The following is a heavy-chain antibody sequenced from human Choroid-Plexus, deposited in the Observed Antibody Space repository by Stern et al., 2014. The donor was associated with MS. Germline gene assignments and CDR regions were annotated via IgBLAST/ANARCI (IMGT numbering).Heavy chain of an antibody. CDR2: IYYSGST. CDR1: GGSISSGGYY. D-gene: IGHD3-22*01. V-gene: IGHV4-31*03. CDR3: ARGPPDYYDSSGYYTY. Sequence: VQLVESGPGLVKPSQTLSLTCTVSGGSISSGGYYWSWIRQHPGKGLEWIGYIYYSGSTYYNPSLGGRVSISVDTSKNQFSLKLSSVTAADTAVYYCARGPPDYYDSSGYYTYWGQGTLVTVSS. J-gene: IGHJ4*02.